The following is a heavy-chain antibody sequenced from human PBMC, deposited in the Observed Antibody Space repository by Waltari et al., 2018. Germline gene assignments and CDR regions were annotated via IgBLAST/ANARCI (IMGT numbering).Heavy chain of an antibody. J-gene: IGHJ4*02. D-gene: IGHD6-13*01. CDR2: INPSGGST. Sequence: QVQLVQSGAEVKKPGASVKVSCKASGYTFTSYYMHWVRQAPGQGLEWMGIINPSGGSTSYAQKFQGRVTMTRDTSTSTVYMELSSLRSEDTAVYYCARERGVSREYSSSWHYWGQGTLVTVSS. CDR1: GYTFTSYY. CDR3: ARERGVSREYSSSWHY. V-gene: IGHV1-46*01.